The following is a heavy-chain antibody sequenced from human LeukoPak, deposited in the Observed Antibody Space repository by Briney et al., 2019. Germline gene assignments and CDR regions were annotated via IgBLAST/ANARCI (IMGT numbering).Heavy chain of an antibody. CDR2: ISSSSSYI. J-gene: IGHJ4*02. Sequence: PGGSLRLSCAASGFTSSSYSMNWVRQAPGKGLEWVSSISSSSSYIYYADSVKGRFTISRDNAKNSLYLQMNSLRAEDTAVYYCAIDIVVVPAANISDYWGQGTLVTVSS. CDR1: GFTSSSYS. V-gene: IGHV3-21*01. CDR3: AIDIVVVPAANISDY. D-gene: IGHD2-2*01.